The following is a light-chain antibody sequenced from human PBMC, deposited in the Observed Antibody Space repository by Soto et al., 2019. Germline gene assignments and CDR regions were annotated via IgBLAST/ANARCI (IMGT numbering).Light chain of an antibody. V-gene: IGLV1-40*01. CDR1: RSNIGAGYD. CDR2: AND. J-gene: IGLJ3*02. Sequence: QSVLTQPPSVSGAPGQGVTISCTGSRSNIGAGYDVHWYQQFPGAAPKLLIYANDKRPSGVVDRFSGSKSGTSASLAIAGLPAEDEADYFCQSYDNSLSGSWVFGGGTKLTVL. CDR3: QSYDNSLSGSWV.